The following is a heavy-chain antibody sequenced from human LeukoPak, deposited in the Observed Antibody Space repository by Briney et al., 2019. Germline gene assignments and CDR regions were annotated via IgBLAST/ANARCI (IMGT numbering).Heavy chain of an antibody. CDR2: IKQDGSVK. V-gene: IGHV3-7*01. J-gene: IGHJ4*02. Sequence: PGGSLRLSXAASGFTFTDYWMTWVRQAPGKGLEWVANIKQDGSVKYYVDSVKGRFTISRDNAQNSLYLQMNSLSAEDTAVYYCARDEPDYWGPGTLVTVSS. CDR3: ARDEPDY. CDR1: GFTFTDYW.